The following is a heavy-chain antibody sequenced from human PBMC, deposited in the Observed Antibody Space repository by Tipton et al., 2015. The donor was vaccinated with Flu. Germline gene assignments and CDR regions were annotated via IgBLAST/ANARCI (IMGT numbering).Heavy chain of an antibody. D-gene: IGHD3-16*01. CDR3: AKDGGEAHHTDY. J-gene: IGHJ4*02. V-gene: IGHV3-23*01. CDR1: GFTFSSYA. Sequence: SLRLSCAASGFTFSSYAMSWVRQAPGKGLEWVSAISGSGGSTYYADSVKGRFTISRDNSKNTLYLQMSSLRAEDTAVYYCAKDGGEAHHTDYWGQGTLVTVSS. CDR2: ISGSGGST.